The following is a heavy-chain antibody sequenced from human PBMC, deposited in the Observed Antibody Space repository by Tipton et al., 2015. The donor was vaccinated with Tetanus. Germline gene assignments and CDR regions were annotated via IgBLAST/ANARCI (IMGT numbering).Heavy chain of an antibody. J-gene: IGHJ3*01. CDR3: ARRTNSGHAYNPLDL. CDR1: GFTFKHHG. D-gene: IGHD5-24*01. Sequence: SLRLSCETSGFTFKHHGMYWVRQAPGKGLERVALIWYDGSNQDYAHSVRGRFTISRDNSKNTLFLQMNSLRAEDTAVYYCARRTNSGHAYNPLDLWGQGTMVTVSP. CDR2: IWYDGSNQ. V-gene: IGHV3-33*07.